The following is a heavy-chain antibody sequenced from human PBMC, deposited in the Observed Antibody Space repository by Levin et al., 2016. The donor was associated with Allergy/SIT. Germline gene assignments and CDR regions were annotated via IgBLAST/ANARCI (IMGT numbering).Heavy chain of an antibody. V-gene: IGHV4-59*13. J-gene: IGHJ4*02. CDR3: ARGGRVGATTY. CDR2: IYYSGST. D-gene: IGHD1-26*01. Sequence: PGKGLEWIGFIYYSGSTNYNPSLKSRVTISVDTSKNQFSLKLSSVTAADTAVYYCARGGRVGATTYWGQGTLVTVSS.